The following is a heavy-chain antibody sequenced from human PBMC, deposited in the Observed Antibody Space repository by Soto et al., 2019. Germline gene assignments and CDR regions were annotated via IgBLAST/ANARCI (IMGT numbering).Heavy chain of an antibody. CDR3: AKDGGPVYCNSPVCSANHLDY. CDR2: ISYDGDNE. CDR1: GFSFSNYA. Sequence: QVQLVESGGVVVQPGRSLRLSCSASGFSFSNYAMHWVRQAPGKGLEWLAIISYDGDNEYYADSVRGRFTISRDNSKNTLYLQTNNLRHEDTAVYYCAKDGGPVYCNSPVCSANHLDYWGQGTLVTVSS. V-gene: IGHV3-30*18. J-gene: IGHJ4*02. D-gene: IGHD2-2*01.